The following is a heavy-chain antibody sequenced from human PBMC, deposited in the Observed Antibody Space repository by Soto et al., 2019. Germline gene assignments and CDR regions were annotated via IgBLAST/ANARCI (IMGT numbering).Heavy chain of an antibody. CDR1: GGTFSSYA. CDR3: ARAPMPSASMDV. Sequence: QVQLVQSGADVKNTGSSVKLSCKASGGTFSSYAISWVRQAPGHGLEWMGWIIPLCGTANYAQKFQGRVTITADESTSTAYMELSSLRSEDTAVYYCARAPMPSASMDVWGQGPTVTASS. V-gene: IGHV1-69*01. CDR2: IIPLCGTA. J-gene: IGHJ6*02. D-gene: IGHD2-2*01.